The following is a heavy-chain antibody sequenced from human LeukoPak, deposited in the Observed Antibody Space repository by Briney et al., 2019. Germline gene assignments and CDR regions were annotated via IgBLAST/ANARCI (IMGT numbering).Heavy chain of an antibody. J-gene: IGHJ4*02. CDR1: GFTFSSYS. V-gene: IGHV3-21*04. CDR2: ISSSSRYI. Sequence: GGSLRLSCAASGFTFSSYSMSWVRRAPGKGLGRGSSISSSSRYIYYADSVRGGFTISRDKSKNTLCLQMNSLRAEDTAVYYCAKSGYCSSSSCQTPPDYWGQGTLVTVSS. D-gene: IGHD2-2*03. CDR3: AKSGYCSSSSCQTPPDY.